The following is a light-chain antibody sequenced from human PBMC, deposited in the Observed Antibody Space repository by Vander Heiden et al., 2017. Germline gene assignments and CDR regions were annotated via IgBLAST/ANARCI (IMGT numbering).Light chain of an antibody. CDR2: DVS. V-gene: IGLV2-14*03. Sequence: QSALTQPASVSGSPGQSITISCPATSSDVGGYNYVSWYQQHPGKAPKLMIYDVSTRPSGISNRFSGSKAGNTASLTISGLQAEDEADYYCSAYTSSSTVLFGGGTKLTVL. J-gene: IGLJ2*01. CDR1: SSDVGGYNY. CDR3: SAYTSSSTVL.